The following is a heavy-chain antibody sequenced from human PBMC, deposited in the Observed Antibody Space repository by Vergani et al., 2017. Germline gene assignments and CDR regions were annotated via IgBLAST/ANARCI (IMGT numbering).Heavy chain of an antibody. CDR2: IHHSGDT. Sequence: QVQLQESGPGRVKPSETLTLTCDVSDSSIMTNPYWGWFRQSPGKGREWIRCIHHSGDTHYNSSLKSRVSISIVSSSKFSLSLTSVTAADTAIHYCAGHRGSGGFFPSSYFYGMDLWGHGTTVTVSS. CDR3: AGHRGSGGFFPSSYFYGMDL. D-gene: IGHD3-10*01. J-gene: IGHJ6*02. CDR1: DSSIMTNPY. V-gene: IGHV4-38-2*01.